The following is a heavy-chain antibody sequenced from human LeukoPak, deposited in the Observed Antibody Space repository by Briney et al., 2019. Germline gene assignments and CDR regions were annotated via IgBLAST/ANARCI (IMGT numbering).Heavy chain of an antibody. CDR2: INPNSGGT. Sequence: EASVKVSCKASGYTFTGYYMHWVRQAPGQGLEWMGWINPNSGGTNYAQKFQGRVTMTRDTSISTAYMELSSLRSDDTAVYYCARSSAVTGPYYLDYWGQGTQVTVSS. CDR1: GYTFTGYY. D-gene: IGHD2-21*02. CDR3: ARSSAVTGPYYLDY. V-gene: IGHV1-2*02. J-gene: IGHJ4*02.